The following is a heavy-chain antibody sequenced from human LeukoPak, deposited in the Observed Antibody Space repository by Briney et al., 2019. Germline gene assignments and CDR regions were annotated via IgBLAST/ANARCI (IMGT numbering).Heavy chain of an antibody. CDR3: AKVQGHSQIDY. CDR2: IRYDGSNK. D-gene: IGHD2-21*01. CDR1: GFTFSSYG. J-gene: IGHJ4*02. V-gene: IGHV3-30*02. Sequence: GGSLRLSCAASGFTFSSYGMHWVRQAPGKGLEWVAFIRYDGSNKYYADSVKGRFTISRDNSKNTLYLQMNSLRAEDTAVYYCAKVQGHSQIDYWGQGTLVTVSS.